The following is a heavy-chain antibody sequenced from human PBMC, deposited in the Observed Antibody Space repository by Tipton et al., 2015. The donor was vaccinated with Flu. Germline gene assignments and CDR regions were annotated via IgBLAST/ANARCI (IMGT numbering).Heavy chain of an antibody. J-gene: IGHJ4*02. CDR3: AKDPRGDSSGYSYFDI. CDR1: GFTFDDYA. V-gene: IGHV3-9*01. Sequence: SLRLSCAASGFTFDDYAIHWVRRAPGKGLEWVSGITWNGGAVGYADSVKGRFTVSRDNTKNSLYLQMSSLRAEDTAFYYCAKDPRGDSSGYSYFDIWGQGTLLTVSS. CDR2: ITWNGGAV. D-gene: IGHD3-22*01.